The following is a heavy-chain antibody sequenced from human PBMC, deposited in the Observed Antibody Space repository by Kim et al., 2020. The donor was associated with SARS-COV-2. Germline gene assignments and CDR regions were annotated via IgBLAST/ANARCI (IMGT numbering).Heavy chain of an antibody. Sequence: ASVKVSCKASGYTFTSYGISWVRQAPGQGLEWMGWISAYNGNTNYAQKLQGRVTMTTDTSTSTAYMELRSLRSDDTAVYYCARDHIAAAAFIFDYWGQGTLVTVSS. J-gene: IGHJ4*02. CDR2: ISAYNGNT. CDR3: ARDHIAAAAFIFDY. V-gene: IGHV1-18*01. D-gene: IGHD6-13*01. CDR1: GYTFTSYG.